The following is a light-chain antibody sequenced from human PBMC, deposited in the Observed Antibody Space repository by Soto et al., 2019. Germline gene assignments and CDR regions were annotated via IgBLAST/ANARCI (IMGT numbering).Light chain of an antibody. CDR3: QQTYSPSWT. V-gene: IGKV1-39*01. CDR1: QNIRNY. Sequence: DIQMTQSPASLSAVVGDRVTVSCRASQNIRNYLNWYQHRPGEAPKVLIYAASRLESGVPSRFSGSGGGTDFTLTISSLQPEDFATYYCQQTYSPSWTFGQGTKVEIK. J-gene: IGKJ1*01. CDR2: AAS.